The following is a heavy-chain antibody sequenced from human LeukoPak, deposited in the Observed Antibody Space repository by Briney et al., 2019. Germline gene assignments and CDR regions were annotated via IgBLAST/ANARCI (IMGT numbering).Heavy chain of an antibody. V-gene: IGHV4-4*02. CDR3: ARHRSDGTYPLDY. D-gene: IGHD1-26*01. Sequence: SETLSLTCAVSGGSISSSNWWSWVRQPPGKGLEWIGEIYHSGSTYYNPSLKSRVTISVDKSKNHFSLNLSSVTAADTAVYYCARHRSDGTYPLDYWGQGALVTVSS. CDR1: GGSISSSNW. CDR2: IYHSGST. J-gene: IGHJ4*02.